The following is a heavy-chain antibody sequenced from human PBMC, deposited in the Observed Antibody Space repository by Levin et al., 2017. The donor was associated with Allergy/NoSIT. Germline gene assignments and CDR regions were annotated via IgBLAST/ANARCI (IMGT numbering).Heavy chain of an antibody. D-gene: IGHD3-22*01. CDR3: ARLKKDYDSSGYYFWLFDY. CDR1: GFTVSSNY. Sequence: PGGSLRLSCAASGFTVSSNYMSWVRQAPGKGLEWVSVIYSGGSTYYADSVKGRFTISRDNSKNTLYLQMNSLRAEDTAVYYCARLKKDYDSSGYYFWLFDYWGQGTLVTVSS. J-gene: IGHJ4*02. V-gene: IGHV3-66*04. CDR2: IYSGGST.